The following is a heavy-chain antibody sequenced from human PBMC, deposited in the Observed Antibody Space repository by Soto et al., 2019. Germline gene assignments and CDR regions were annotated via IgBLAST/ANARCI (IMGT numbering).Heavy chain of an antibody. CDR2: MYYSGGT. J-gene: IGHJ4*02. Sequence: QVQLQESGPGLVKPSQTLSLPCTVSGGSISSGGYYWSWIRQHPGKGLEWIGDMYYSGGTYYNPSLKSRITISVDTSKKKFSLKLSFVTAADTAVYYCARGVTMVRGVRLFYFDYWGQGTLVTVSS. CDR3: ARGVTMVRGVRLFYFDY. D-gene: IGHD3-10*01. CDR1: GGSISSGGYY. V-gene: IGHV4-31*03.